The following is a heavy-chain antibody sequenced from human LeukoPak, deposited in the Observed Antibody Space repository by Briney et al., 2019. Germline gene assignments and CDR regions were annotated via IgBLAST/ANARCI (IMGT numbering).Heavy chain of an antibody. D-gene: IGHD5-18*01. Sequence: SETLSLTCTVAGGSITSGDNYWSWIRQPPGKGLEWIGYILHTGTTFNNPSLKSRVTISVGTSKNQFSLKLSSVTAADTAVYYCARVGDTAMVGTFDIWGQGTMVTVSS. CDR3: ARVGDTAMVGTFDI. CDR2: ILHTGTT. V-gene: IGHV4-30-4*01. CDR1: GGSITSGDNY. J-gene: IGHJ3*02.